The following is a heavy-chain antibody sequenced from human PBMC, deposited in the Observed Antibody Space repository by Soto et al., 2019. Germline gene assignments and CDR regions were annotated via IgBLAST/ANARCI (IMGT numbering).Heavy chain of an antibody. V-gene: IGHV4-59*01. J-gene: IGHJ4*02. CDR1: GGSISSYY. Sequence: QVQLQESGPGLVKPSETLSLTCAVSGGSISSYYWSWIRQPPGKGLEWIGYFYYSGSTNYNPSLKSRVTISVDTSKNQFSLKLSSVTAADPAVYYCARGALTTYFAYWGQGTLVTVPS. CDR3: ARGALTTYFAY. CDR2: FYYSGST.